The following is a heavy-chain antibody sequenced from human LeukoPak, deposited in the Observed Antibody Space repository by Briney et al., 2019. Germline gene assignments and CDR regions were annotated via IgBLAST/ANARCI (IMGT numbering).Heavy chain of an antibody. CDR3: ARDRDYYDSSGYFRFDY. CDR1: GFTFSSYA. D-gene: IGHD3-22*01. CDR2: ISYDGSNK. Sequence: GGSLRLSCAASGFTFSSYAMHWVRQAPGKGLEWVAVISYDGSNKYYADSVKGRSTISRDNSKNTLYLQMNSPRAEDTAVYYCARDRDYYDSSGYFRFDYWGQGTLVTVSS. V-gene: IGHV3-30*01. J-gene: IGHJ4*02.